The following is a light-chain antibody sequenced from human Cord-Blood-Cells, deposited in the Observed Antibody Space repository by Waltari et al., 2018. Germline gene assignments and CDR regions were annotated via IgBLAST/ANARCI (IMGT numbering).Light chain of an antibody. Sequence: QITQSPPSLSASVGGRATITCQASQDISNYLNWYQQKPGKAPKLLIYDASNLEKGVPSRFSGSGSGTDFTFTISSLQPEDIATYYCQQYDNLPIPFGQGTRLEIK. CDR3: QQYDNLPIP. CDR2: DAS. V-gene: IGKV1-33*01. J-gene: IGKJ5*01. CDR1: QDISNY.